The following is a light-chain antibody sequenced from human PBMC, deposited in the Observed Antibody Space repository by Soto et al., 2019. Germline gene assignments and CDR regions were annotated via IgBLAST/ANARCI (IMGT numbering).Light chain of an antibody. CDR3: QQYYTPPPT. J-gene: IGKJ2*01. Sequence: DIVMTQSPDSLAVSLGERATINCKSSRSILYTSNNKNYLAWYQQRPGQPPKLLIFWASSRESGVPDRFIAGGSGTDFTLTISSLQAEDVAVYYCQQYYTPPPTFGQGTKLEIK. V-gene: IGKV4-1*01. CDR2: WAS. CDR1: RSILYTSNNKNY.